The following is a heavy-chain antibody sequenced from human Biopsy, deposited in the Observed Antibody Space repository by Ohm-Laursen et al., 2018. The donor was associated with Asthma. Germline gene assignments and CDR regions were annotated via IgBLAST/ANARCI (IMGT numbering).Heavy chain of an antibody. V-gene: IGHV3-53*01. CDR2: IYSGGTS. J-gene: IGHJ4*02. Sequence: SLRLSCAASGFAVSRDHMFWVRQAPGKGLEWVSVIYSGGTSHTADSVRGRFTISRDYSKNTLYHQMHSLRAEDTAVCYCSRGDSSSWSHYYFDYWGQGTLVTVSS. CDR1: GFAVSRDH. D-gene: IGHD6-13*01. CDR3: SRGDSSSWSHYYFDY.